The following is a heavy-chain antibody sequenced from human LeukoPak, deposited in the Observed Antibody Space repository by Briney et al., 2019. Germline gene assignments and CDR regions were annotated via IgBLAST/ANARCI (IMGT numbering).Heavy chain of an antibody. CDR2: IYYSGST. D-gene: IGHD2-15*01. J-gene: IGHJ4*02. Sequence: GSLRLSCAASGFTFSSYAMSWVRQAPGKGLEWIGSIYYSGSTNYNPSLKSRVTISIDTSKNQFSLKLSSVTAADTAVYYCARDRYCSSGSCYPTDYWGQGTLVTVSS. CDR3: ARDRYCSSGSCYPTDY. V-gene: IGHV4-39*07. CDR1: GFTFSSYA.